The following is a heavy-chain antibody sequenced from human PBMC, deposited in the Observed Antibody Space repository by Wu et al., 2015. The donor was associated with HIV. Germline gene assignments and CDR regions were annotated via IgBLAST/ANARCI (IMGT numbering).Heavy chain of an antibody. CDR2: ISGYNGNT. J-gene: IGHJ3*02. Sequence: QVQLVQSGAEVKKPGASVKVSCKASGYTFNRYGISWVRQAPGQGLEWMGWISGYNGNTNYAQKLQGRVTMTTDTSTSTAYMELRSLRSDDTAVYYCARVPQLRLGELSLYDDAFDIWGQGTMVTVSS. CDR1: GYTFNRYG. D-gene: IGHD3-16*02. CDR3: ARVPQLRLGELSLYDDAFDI. V-gene: IGHV1-18*01.